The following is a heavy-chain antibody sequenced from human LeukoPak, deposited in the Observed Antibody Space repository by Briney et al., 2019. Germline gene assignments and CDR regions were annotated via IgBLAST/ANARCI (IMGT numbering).Heavy chain of an antibody. CDR1: GYTFTSYG. V-gene: IGHV1-18*01. CDR3: ARGGWAYDYVWGSPYPFDY. Sequence: ASVKVSCKASGYTFTSYGISWVRQAPGQGLEWMGWISAYNGNTNYAQKLQGGVTMTTDTSTSTAYMELRSLRSDDTAVYYCARGGWAYDYVWGSPYPFDYWGQGTLVTVSS. CDR2: ISAYNGNT. D-gene: IGHD3-16*01. J-gene: IGHJ4*02.